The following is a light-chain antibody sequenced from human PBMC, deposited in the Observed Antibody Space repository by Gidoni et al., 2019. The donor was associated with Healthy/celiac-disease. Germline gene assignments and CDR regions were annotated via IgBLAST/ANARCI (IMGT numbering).Light chain of an antibody. CDR1: QSVLYSSNNKNY. J-gene: IGKJ1*01. CDR3: QQYYSTPWT. CDR2: WAS. V-gene: IGKV4-1*01. Sequence: DIVMTQSPDSLAVYLGERATINCKSSQSVLYSSNNKNYLAWYQQKPGQPPNLLLYWASTRESGVPDRFSGSGSGTDFTLTISSLQAEDVAVYYCQQYYSTPWTFGQGTKVEIK.